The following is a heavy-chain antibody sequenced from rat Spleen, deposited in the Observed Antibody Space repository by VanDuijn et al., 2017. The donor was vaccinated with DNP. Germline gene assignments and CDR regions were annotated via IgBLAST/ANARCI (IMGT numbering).Heavy chain of an antibody. V-gene: IGHV5S13*01. D-gene: IGHD4-3*01. CDR3: GRLPYSSAFGYYIVDA. Sequence: EVQLVESGGDLVQPGRSLKLSCAASGFSFSDYDMAWVRQAPTKGLEWVASITNGGSSTYYGDSVKGRFTISRDDARNIQYLQMDSLRSEDTATYYCGRLPYSSAFGYYIVDAWGQGISVTVSS. CDR1: GFSFSDYD. J-gene: IGHJ4*01. CDR2: ITNGGSST.